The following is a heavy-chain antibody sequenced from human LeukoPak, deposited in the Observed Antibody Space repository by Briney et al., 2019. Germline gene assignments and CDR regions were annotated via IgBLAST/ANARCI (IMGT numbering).Heavy chain of an antibody. D-gene: IGHD3-22*01. CDR1: GFSLSARGVG. J-gene: IGHJ4*02. CDR3: ARPTYYYDRSDYYVSPVFDF. V-gene: IGHV2-5*02. Sequence: ESGPTLVKPTQTLTLTCTFSGFSLSARGVGVGWIRQPPGKALEWVALIYWDDDKRYSPSLKSRLTITKDTSKNQVVLTMTNVDPVDTATYYCARPTYYYDRSDYYVSPVFDFWGQGTLVTVSS. CDR2: IYWDDDK.